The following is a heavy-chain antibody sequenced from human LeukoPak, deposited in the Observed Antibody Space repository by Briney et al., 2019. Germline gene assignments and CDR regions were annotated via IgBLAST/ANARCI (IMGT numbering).Heavy chain of an antibody. Sequence: ASVKVSCKASSYTFTSYGISWVRQAPGQGLEWMGWISAYNGDTKYAQKFQGRVTMTTDTSTSTAYMELRSLRSDDTAVYYCAREPTYGSGSLDGDYWGQGTLVTVSS. CDR1: SYTFTSYG. D-gene: IGHD3-10*01. V-gene: IGHV1-18*01. J-gene: IGHJ4*02. CDR3: AREPTYGSGSLDGDY. CDR2: ISAYNGDT.